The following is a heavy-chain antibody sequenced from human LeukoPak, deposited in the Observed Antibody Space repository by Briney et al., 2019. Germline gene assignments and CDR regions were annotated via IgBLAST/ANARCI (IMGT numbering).Heavy chain of an antibody. CDR3: AKDNGNCSTSSCYLDY. J-gene: IGHJ4*02. D-gene: IGHD2-2*01. V-gene: IGHV3-11*01. CDR1: GHSISSSSYY. Sequence: LSLTCTVSGHSISSSSYYWGWIRQAPGKGLEWVSYISSSSSTIYYADSVKGRFTIPRDDSKNTVDLQMKSLRAEDTAVYNFAKDNGNCSTSSCYLDYWGQGTLVTVSS. CDR2: ISSSSSTI.